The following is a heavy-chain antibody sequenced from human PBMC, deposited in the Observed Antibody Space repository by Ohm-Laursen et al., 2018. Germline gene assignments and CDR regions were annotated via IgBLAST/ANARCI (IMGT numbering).Heavy chain of an antibody. D-gene: IGHD3-3*01. CDR1: GYTFTSYD. Sequence: ASVKVSCKASGYTFTSYDINWVRQATGQGLEWMGWMNPNSGNTGYAQKFQGRVTMTRNTSISTAYMELSSLRSEDTAVYYCAREGQYYDFWSGYSTEGFDYWGQGTLVTVSS. V-gene: IGHV1-8*01. CDR3: AREGQYYDFWSGYSTEGFDY. CDR2: MNPNSGNT. J-gene: IGHJ4*02.